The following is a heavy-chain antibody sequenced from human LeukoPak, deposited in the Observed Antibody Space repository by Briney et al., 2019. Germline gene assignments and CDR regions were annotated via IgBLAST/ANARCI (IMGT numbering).Heavy chain of an antibody. J-gene: IGHJ6*03. CDR2: ISYGGSNK. CDR1: GFTFSSYA. Sequence: PGGSLRLSCAASGFTFSSYAMHWVRQAPGKGLEWVAVISYGGSNKYYADSVKGRFTISRDNSKNTLYLQMNSLRAEDTAVYYCAREAGYYYYYYMDVWGKGTTVTISS. D-gene: IGHD6-13*01. CDR3: AREAGYYYYYYMDV. V-gene: IGHV3-30*04.